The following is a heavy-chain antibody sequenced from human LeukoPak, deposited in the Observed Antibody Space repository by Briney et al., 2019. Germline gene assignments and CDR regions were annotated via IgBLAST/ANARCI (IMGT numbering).Heavy chain of an antibody. CDR1: GYTFTSYG. J-gene: IGHJ5*02. Sequence: ASVRVSCKASGYTFTSYGISWVRQAPGQGLEWMGWISAYNGNTNYAQKLQGRVTMTTDTSTSTAYMELRSLRSDDTAVYYCVRERYYYDSSGRRWWFDPWGQGTLVTVSS. CDR2: ISAYNGNT. D-gene: IGHD3-22*01. V-gene: IGHV1-18*01. CDR3: VRERYYYDSSGRRWWFDP.